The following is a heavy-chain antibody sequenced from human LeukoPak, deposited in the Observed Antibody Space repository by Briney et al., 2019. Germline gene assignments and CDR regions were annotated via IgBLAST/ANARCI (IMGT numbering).Heavy chain of an antibody. D-gene: IGHD3-10*01. V-gene: IGHV4-34*01. CDR1: GGSFSGYY. Sequence: PSETLSLTCAVYGGSFSGYYWSWIRQPPGKGLEWIGEINHSGSTNYNPSLKSRVTISVDTSKNQFSLKLSSVTAADTAVYYCARATAYGSGYNWFDPWGQGTLVTVSS. CDR3: ARATAYGSGYNWFDP. CDR2: INHSGST. J-gene: IGHJ5*02.